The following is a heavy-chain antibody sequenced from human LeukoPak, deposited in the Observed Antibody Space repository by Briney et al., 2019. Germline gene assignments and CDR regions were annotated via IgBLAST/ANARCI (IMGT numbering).Heavy chain of an antibody. V-gene: IGHV3-21*01. CDR2: ISSSSSYI. CDR1: GFTFSSYS. J-gene: IGHJ6*02. CDR3: ARTYGSGLSGHGMDV. Sequence: GGSLRLSCAASGFTFSSYSMNWVRQAPGKGLEWVSSISSSSSYIYYADSVKGRFTISRDNAKNSLYLQMNSLRGEDTAVYYCARTYGSGLSGHGMDVWGQGTTVTVSS. D-gene: IGHD3-10*01.